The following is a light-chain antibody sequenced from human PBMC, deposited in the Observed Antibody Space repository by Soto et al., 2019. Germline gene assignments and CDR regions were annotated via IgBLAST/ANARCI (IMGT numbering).Light chain of an antibody. CDR3: QTWGTGIHYV. CDR2: RNSDGSH. V-gene: IGLV4-69*01. CDR1: SGHSSYA. Sequence: QPVLTQSPSASASLGASVKLTCTLSSGHSSYAIAWHQQQPEKGPRYLMKRNSDGSHSTGDGIPERFSGSSSGAERYLTISRLQSEDEADYYCQTWGTGIHYVFGTGTKVTVL. J-gene: IGLJ1*01.